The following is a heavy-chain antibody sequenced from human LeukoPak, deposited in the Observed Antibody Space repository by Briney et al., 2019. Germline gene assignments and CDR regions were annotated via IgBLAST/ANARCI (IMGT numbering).Heavy chain of an antibody. CDR2: INHSGST. CDR1: GGSFSGYY. J-gene: IGHJ5*02. Sequence: PSETLSLTCAVYGGSFSGYYWSWIRQPPGKGLEWIGEINHSGSTNYNPSLKSRVTISVDTSKNQFSLKLSSVTAADTAVYYCARATSLEWLLNWFDPWGQGTLVTVSS. CDR3: ARATSLEWLLNWFDP. V-gene: IGHV4-34*01. D-gene: IGHD3-3*01.